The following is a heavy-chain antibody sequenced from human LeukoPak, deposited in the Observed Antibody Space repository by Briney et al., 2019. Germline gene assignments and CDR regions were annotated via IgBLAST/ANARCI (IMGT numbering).Heavy chain of an antibody. J-gene: IGHJ4*02. Sequence: VASVKVSCKASGGTFSSYAISWVRQAPGQRLEWMGGIIPIFGTANYAQKFQGRVTITTDESTSTAYMEPSSLRSEDTAVYYCARIRRNCSGGSCYTLDYWGQGTLVTVSS. CDR1: GGTFSSYA. D-gene: IGHD2-15*01. V-gene: IGHV1-69*05. CDR3: ARIRRNCSGGSCYTLDY. CDR2: IIPIFGTA.